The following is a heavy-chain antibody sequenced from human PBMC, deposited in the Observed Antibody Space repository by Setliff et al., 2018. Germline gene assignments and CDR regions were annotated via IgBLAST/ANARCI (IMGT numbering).Heavy chain of an antibody. V-gene: IGHV1-69*05. CDR2: TIPMFGTT. Sequence: AASVKVSCKASGATFSSYGISWVRQAPGQGLEWMGGTIPMFGTTEYAQKFQGRVTIITDESTSTAFMQLSSLRSEDTAVYYCVREGVDSRSSTDYRYYMDVWGKGTTVTVSS. J-gene: IGHJ6*03. CDR1: GATFSSYG. D-gene: IGHD3-22*01. CDR3: VREGVDSRSSTDYRYYMDV.